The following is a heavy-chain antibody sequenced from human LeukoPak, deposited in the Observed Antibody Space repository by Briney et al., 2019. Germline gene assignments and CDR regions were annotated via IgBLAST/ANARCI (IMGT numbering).Heavy chain of an antibody. V-gene: IGHV3-30-3*01. CDR1: GFTFSSYA. CDR3: AREFSYLGSYHDAFDI. CDR2: ISYDGSNK. J-gene: IGHJ3*02. Sequence: GGSLRLSCAASGFTFSSYAMHWVRQVPGKGLEWVAVISYDGSNKYYADSVKGRFTISRDNSKNTLYLQMNSLRAEDTAVYYCAREFSYLGSYHDAFDIWGQGTMVTVSS. D-gene: IGHD1-26*01.